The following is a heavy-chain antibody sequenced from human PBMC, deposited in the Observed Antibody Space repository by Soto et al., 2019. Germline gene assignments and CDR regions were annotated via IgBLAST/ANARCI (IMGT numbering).Heavy chain of an antibody. CDR1: GFTFSSYS. Sequence: EVQLVESGGGLVQPGGSLRLSCAASGFTFSSYSMNWVRQAPGKGLEWVSYISSSSSTIYYADSVKGRFTISRDNAKNSLYLQMNSLRDEDTAVYYCARDQGRYCSGGSCYQGYILNRFDYWGQGTLVTVSS. CDR3: ARDQGRYCSGGSCYQGYILNRFDY. CDR2: ISSSSSTI. D-gene: IGHD2-15*01. J-gene: IGHJ4*02. V-gene: IGHV3-48*02.